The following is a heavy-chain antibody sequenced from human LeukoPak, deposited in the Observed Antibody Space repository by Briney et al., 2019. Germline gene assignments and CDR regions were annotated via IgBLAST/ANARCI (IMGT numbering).Heavy chain of an antibody. Sequence: SETLSLTCTVSGGSISSYCWSWIRQPAGKGLEWIGRIYTSGSTNYNPSLKSRVTMSVDTSKNQFSLKLSSVTAADTAVYYCAREVIVAVPAAILDGWFDPWGQGTLVTASS. J-gene: IGHJ5*02. D-gene: IGHD2-2*01. CDR2: IYTSGST. V-gene: IGHV4-4*07. CDR3: AREVIVAVPAAILDGWFDP. CDR1: GGSISSYC.